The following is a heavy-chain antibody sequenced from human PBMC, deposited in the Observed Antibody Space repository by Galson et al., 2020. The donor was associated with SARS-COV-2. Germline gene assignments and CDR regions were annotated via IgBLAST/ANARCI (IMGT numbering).Heavy chain of an antibody. CDR1: GFTFSSYW. D-gene: IGHD2-2*02. V-gene: IGHV3-7*03. CDR2: IKHDGSEK. Sequence: GGSLRLSCAASGFTFSSYWMSWVRQAPGKGLEWVANIKHDGSEKYYVDSVKGRFTISRDNAKNSLYLQMNSLRAEDTAVYYCARDLYCSSTSCYTWGMDVWGQGTTVTVSS. CDR3: ARDLYCSSTSCYTWGMDV. J-gene: IGHJ6*02.